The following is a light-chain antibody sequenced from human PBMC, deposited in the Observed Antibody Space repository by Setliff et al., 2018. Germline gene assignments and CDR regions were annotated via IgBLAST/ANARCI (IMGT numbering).Light chain of an antibody. V-gene: IGLV2-8*01. CDR2: EVN. J-gene: IGLJ1*01. CDR1: NSDVGGYSY. CDR3: CSYTGRSYV. Sequence: QSALAQPPSASGSPGQSVTISCTGTNSDVGGYSYVSWYQQRPGKAPKLIIYEVNKRPSGVFNRSSGSKSGNTASLTVSGLQAEDEADYYCCSYTGRSYVFGSGTKVTVL.